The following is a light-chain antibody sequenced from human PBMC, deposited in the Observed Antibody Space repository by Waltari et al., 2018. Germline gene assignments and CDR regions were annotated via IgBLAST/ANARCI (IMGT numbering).Light chain of an antibody. V-gene: IGLV2-11*01. Sequence: QSALTQPRSVSGSPGQSVPISCPGPSRYVGGSTDSSWYQQHPGKAPKLMIYDVSKRPSGVPDRFSGSKSGNTASLTISGLQAEDEADYYCCSYAGSYTWVFGGGTKLTVL. CDR1: SRYVGGSTD. J-gene: IGLJ3*02. CDR2: DVS. CDR3: CSYAGSYTWV.